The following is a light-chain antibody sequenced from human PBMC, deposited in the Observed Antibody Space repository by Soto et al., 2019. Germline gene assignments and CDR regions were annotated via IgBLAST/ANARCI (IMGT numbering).Light chain of an antibody. Sequence: EIVMTQSPATLSVSPGERATLSCRASQSVSSNLAWYQQKPGQAPRLLIYGASTRATGIPARFSGSGSGTEFTLTISSLQSEDNAVYYCQQYNNWPYIFGQGTKLEIK. CDR3: QQYNNWPYI. CDR2: GAS. CDR1: QSVSSN. J-gene: IGKJ2*01. V-gene: IGKV3-15*01.